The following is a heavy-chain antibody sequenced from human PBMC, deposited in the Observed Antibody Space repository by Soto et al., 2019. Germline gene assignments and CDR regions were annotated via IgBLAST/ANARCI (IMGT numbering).Heavy chain of an antibody. D-gene: IGHD3-3*01. V-gene: IGHV2-5*02. CDR2: IYWDDDK. Sequence: SGPTLVNPTQTLTLTCTFSGFSLSTSGVGVGWIRQPPGKALEWLALIYWDDDKRYSPSLKSRLTITKDTSKNQVVLTMTNMDPVDTATYFCSSSYYDFWSGYLNWFDPWGQGTLVTVSS. CDR1: GFSLSTSGVG. J-gene: IGHJ5*02. CDR3: SSSYYDFWSGYLNWFDP.